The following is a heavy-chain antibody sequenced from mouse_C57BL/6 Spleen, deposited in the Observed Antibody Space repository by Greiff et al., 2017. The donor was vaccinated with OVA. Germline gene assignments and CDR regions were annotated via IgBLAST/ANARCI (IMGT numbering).Heavy chain of an antibody. CDR1: GYTFTDYY. D-gene: IGHD2-5*01. J-gene: IGHJ4*01. CDR2: INPNNGGT. CDR3: AISNYVAMDY. V-gene: IGHV1-26*01. Sequence: EVQLQQSGPELVKPGASVKISCKASGYTFTDYYMNWVKQSHGKSLEWIGDINPNNGGTSYNQKFKGKATLTVDKSSSTAYMELRSLTSEDSAVYYCAISNYVAMDYWGQGTSVTVSS.